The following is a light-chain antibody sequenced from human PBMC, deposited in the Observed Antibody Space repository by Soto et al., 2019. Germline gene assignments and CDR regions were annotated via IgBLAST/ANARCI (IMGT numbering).Light chain of an antibody. CDR2: DAS. CDR1: QSISSW. V-gene: IGKV1-5*01. Sequence: DIQMTQSPSTLSASVGDRVNITCRASQSISSWLAWYQQKPGKAPKLLIYDASSLESGVPSRFSGSGSGTEFTLTISRLQPDDFATYYCQQYNSQITFGGGTKVEIK. CDR3: QQYNSQIT. J-gene: IGKJ4*01.